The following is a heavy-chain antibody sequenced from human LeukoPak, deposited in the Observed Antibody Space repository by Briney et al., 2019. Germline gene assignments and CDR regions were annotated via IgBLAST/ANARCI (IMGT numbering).Heavy chain of an antibody. D-gene: IGHD6-19*01. CDR2: IYSGGST. CDR3: ARARAVAGTLNFDY. CDR1: GFPVSSNF. V-gene: IGHV3-53*01. J-gene: IGHJ4*02. Sequence: GGSLRLSCAASGFPVSSNFMSWVRQAPGKGLEWVSVIYSGGSTHYADSVKGRFTISRDNSKNTLFLQMNSLRAEDTAVYYCARARAVAGTLNFDYWGQGTLVTVSS.